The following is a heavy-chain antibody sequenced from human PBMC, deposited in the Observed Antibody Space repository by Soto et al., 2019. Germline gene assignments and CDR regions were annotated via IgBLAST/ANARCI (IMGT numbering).Heavy chain of an antibody. CDR3: ARGDGTGLHSSGWSPRF. D-gene: IGHD6-13*01. Sequence: EVQLVESGGGLVKPGGSLTLSCASSGFTFSISTMSWVRQAPWKRLEWVSSISSGTTYFYYADSVKGRFSISRDNAKHSLYLQMNSLRVEDTAVYFCARGDGTGLHSSGWSPRFWGQGTLVTVSS. CDR2: ISSGTTYF. CDR1: GFTFSIST. J-gene: IGHJ4*02. V-gene: IGHV3-21*01.